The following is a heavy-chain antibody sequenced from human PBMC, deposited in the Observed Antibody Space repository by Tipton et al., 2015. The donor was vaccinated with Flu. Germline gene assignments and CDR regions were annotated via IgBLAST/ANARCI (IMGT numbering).Heavy chain of an antibody. CDR2: IYYSGST. CDR1: GGSISSYY. D-gene: IGHD6-13*01. CDR3: ARDLRIAAAGFYYYYGMDV. V-gene: IGHV4-59*01. J-gene: IGHJ6*02. Sequence: TLSLTCTVSGGSISSYYWSWIRQPPGKGLEWIGYIYYSGSTNYNPSLKSRVTISVDTSKNQFSLKLSSVTAADTAVYYCARDLRIAAAGFYYYYGMDVWGQGTTVTVSS.